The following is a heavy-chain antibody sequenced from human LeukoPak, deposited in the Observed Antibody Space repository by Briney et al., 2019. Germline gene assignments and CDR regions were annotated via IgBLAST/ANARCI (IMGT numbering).Heavy chain of an antibody. CDR2: MNPNSGNT. Sequence: ASVKVSCTASGYTFTGYYMHWVRQATGQGLEWMGWMNPNSGNTGCAQKFQGRVTMTRNTSISTAYMELSSLRSEDTAVYYCARAPKYYDFWSGYSPRFDYWGQGTLVTVSS. D-gene: IGHD3-3*01. V-gene: IGHV1-8*02. CDR1: GYTFTGYY. CDR3: ARAPKYYDFWSGYSPRFDY. J-gene: IGHJ4*02.